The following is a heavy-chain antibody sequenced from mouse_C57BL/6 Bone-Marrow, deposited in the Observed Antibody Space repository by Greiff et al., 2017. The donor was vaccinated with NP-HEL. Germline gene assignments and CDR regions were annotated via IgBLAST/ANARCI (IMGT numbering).Heavy chain of an antibody. J-gene: IGHJ4*01. D-gene: IGHD2-3*01. V-gene: IGHV5-6*01. CDR3: ESQGDGYYEYCALDD. Sequence: EVQLMESGGGLVQPGGSLKLSCAASGFTFSSYGMSWVRQTPDKRLEWVAYISSGGSYTYYPDSVKGRFTISRDNAKNTLYLQMSSLKSEDTAMYDCESQGDGYYEYCALDDWGQGTSVTVSS. CDR1: GFTFSSYG. CDR2: ISSGGSYT.